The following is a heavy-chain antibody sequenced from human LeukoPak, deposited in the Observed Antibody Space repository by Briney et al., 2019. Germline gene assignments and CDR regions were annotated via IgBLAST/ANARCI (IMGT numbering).Heavy chain of an antibody. CDR3: VKYES. D-gene: IGHD3-3*01. CDR1: GFTFGDYA. V-gene: IGHV3-9*01. CDR2: ISWNGGRI. Sequence: GGSLRLSCAASGFTFGDYAMHWVRQTPGKGLEWVSGISWNGGRIGYADSVEGRFTISRDNAKNSLYLQMNSLRVEDTAMYYCVKYESWGQGTLVTVSS. J-gene: IGHJ4*02.